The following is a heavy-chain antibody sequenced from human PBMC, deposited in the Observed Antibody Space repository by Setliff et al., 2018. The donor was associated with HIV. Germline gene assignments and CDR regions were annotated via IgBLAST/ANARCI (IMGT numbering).Heavy chain of an antibody. CDR1: GVSIATDGYY. Sequence: TLSLTCSVSGVSIATDGYYWSWIRHYPGKGLEWIGYMYHSGSTYYNASLASRLIMSLDPSKNQFSLKLNSMTAADTAMYYCAGGRYFRDIRDSRFDFWGQGMLVTSPQ. D-gene: IGHD3-9*01. V-gene: IGHV4-31*03. J-gene: IGHJ4*02. CDR3: AGGRYFRDIRDSRFDF. CDR2: MYHSGST.